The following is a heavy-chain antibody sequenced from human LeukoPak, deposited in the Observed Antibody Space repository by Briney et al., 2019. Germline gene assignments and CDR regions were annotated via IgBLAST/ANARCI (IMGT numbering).Heavy chain of an antibody. J-gene: IGHJ4*02. V-gene: IGHV3-11*04. Sequence: GGSLRLSCAASGFTVSSNYMSWVRQAPGKGLERLSYISVSGSTIYYADSVKGRFTISRDNAKNSLYLQMNSLRAEDTAVYYCAREVPSYSSGWYGKWGQGTLVTVSS. CDR3: AREVPSYSSGWYGK. CDR2: ISVSGSTI. CDR1: GFTVSSNY. D-gene: IGHD6-19*01.